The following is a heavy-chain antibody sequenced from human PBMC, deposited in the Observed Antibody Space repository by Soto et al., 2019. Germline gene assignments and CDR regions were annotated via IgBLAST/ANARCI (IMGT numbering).Heavy chain of an antibody. D-gene: IGHD3-10*01. V-gene: IGHV3-23*01. J-gene: IGHJ4*02. CDR2: IGGSGDST. CDR1: GFTFSVYA. Sequence: EVRLLESGGGLVQPGGSLRLSCAASGFTFSVYAMSWVRQAPGKGLEWVSGIGGSGDSTHYADSGKGRFTVSRDNSKSMLYLQTNSLRAEDTAIYYCAKALYGGFTYWGQGTLVTVSS. CDR3: AKALYGGFTY.